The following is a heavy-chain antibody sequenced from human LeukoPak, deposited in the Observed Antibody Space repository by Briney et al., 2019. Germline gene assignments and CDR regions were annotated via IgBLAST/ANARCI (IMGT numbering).Heavy chain of an antibody. V-gene: IGHV3-21*01. CDR3: AREQTRGGDLHY. D-gene: IGHD2-21*02. CDR1: GFTFSSYW. CDR2: ISFNNVI. J-gene: IGHJ4*02. Sequence: PGGSLRLSCAASGFTFSSYWMNRVRQAPGKGLEWVSSISFNNVIFYADSVKGRFTISRDNAKNSLYLQMFSLRAEDTAVYYCAREQTRGGDLHYWGQGALVTVSS.